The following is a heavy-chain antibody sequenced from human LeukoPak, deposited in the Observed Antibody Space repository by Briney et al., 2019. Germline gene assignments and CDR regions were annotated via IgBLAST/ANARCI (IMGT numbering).Heavy chain of an antibody. CDR3: ARGGSWFKD. V-gene: IGHV3-66*01. CDR2: IYSGGST. Sequence: PGGSLRLSCAASGFTITTNYMTWVRQTPGKGLDWVSVIYSGGSTYCADSVKGRFTISRDTSKNMVYLQMDSLRAEDTAVYFCARGGSWFKDWGQGTLVTVSS. CDR1: GFTITTNY. D-gene: IGHD6-13*01. J-gene: IGHJ4*02.